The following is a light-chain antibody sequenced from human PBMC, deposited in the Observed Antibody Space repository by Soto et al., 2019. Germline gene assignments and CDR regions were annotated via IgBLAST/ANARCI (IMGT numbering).Light chain of an antibody. CDR3: QQSYSAPLLA. CDR2: AAS. V-gene: IGKV1-39*01. Sequence: DIQMTQSPSSLSASVGDRVTIACRASQSISNFLNWYQQEPGKAPKLLIYAASSLQSGVPSRFNGSGSGTDFTLTISSLQPEDFATYYCQQSYSAPLLAFGGGTKVEIK. J-gene: IGKJ4*01. CDR1: QSISNF.